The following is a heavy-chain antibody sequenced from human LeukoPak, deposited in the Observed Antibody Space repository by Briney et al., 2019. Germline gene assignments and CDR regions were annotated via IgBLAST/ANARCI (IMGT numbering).Heavy chain of an antibody. J-gene: IGHJ4*02. Sequence: GGSLRLSCAASGFTFTTYAMSWVRQAPGKGLEWVSGISNSGGSTYYADSVKGRFTISRDNSKNTLYLQMNSLRAEDTAVCYCAEYYYYDSSGYQQYYFDYWGQGTLVTVSS. CDR3: AEYYYYDSSGYQQYYFDY. D-gene: IGHD3-22*01. CDR1: GFTFTTYA. V-gene: IGHV3-23*01. CDR2: ISNSGGST.